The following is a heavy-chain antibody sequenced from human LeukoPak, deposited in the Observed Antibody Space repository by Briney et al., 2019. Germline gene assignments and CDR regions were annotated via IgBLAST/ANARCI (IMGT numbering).Heavy chain of an antibody. CDR3: ARDYKYAFDN. D-gene: IGHD5-24*01. CDR2: IRIDSGNT. V-gene: IGHV3-11*06. Sequence: GGSLRLFCTASGFTFGDYAMSWFRQAPGKGLEWISYIRIDSGNTNYADSVKGRFTISGYKAKNSLYLQMNSLRVEDTAVYYCARDYKYAFDNWGQGTLVTVSS. J-gene: IGHJ4*02. CDR1: GFTFGDYA.